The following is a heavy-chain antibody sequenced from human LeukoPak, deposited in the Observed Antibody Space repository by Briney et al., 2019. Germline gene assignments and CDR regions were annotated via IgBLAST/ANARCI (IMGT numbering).Heavy chain of an antibody. CDR2: ISGSGGST. Sequence: HAGGSLRLSCAASGFTFSSYGMGWVRQAPGKGLEWVPAISGSGGSTYYADSVKGRFTISRDNAKNSLYLQMNSLRAEDTAVYYCARGVRQWLLTYYFDYWGQGTLVTVSS. J-gene: IGHJ4*02. V-gene: IGHV3-23*01. CDR1: GFTFSSYG. CDR3: ARGVRQWLLTYYFDY. D-gene: IGHD6-19*01.